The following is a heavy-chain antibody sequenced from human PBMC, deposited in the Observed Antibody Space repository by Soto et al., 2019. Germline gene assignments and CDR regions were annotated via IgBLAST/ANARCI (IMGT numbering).Heavy chain of an antibody. CDR3: ARDKGQYYDMLTGYRYWYFDL. D-gene: IGHD3-9*01. Sequence: QVQLVQSGAEVKKPGSSVKVSCKASGGTFSSYAISWVRQAPGQGLEWMGGIIPIFGTANYAQKFQGRVTITADESTSTAYMELSSLRSEDTAVYYCARDKGQYYDMLTGYRYWYFDLWGRGTLVTVSS. V-gene: IGHV1-69*12. J-gene: IGHJ2*01. CDR1: GGTFSSYA. CDR2: IIPIFGTA.